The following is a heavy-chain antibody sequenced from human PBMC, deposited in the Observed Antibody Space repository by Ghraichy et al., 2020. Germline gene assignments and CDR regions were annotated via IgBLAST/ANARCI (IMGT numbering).Heavy chain of an antibody. Sequence: LSLTCAASGFTFSSYGMHWVRQAPGKGLEWVAVISYDGSNKYYADSVKGRFTISRDNSKNTLYLQMNSLRAEDTAVYYCGGYYYGSGSYFPSPEGGYYFDYWGQGTLVTVSS. CDR3: GGYYYGSGSYFPSPEGGYYFDY. CDR2: ISYDGSNK. V-gene: IGHV3-30*03. CDR1: GFTFSSYG. D-gene: IGHD3-10*01. J-gene: IGHJ4*02.